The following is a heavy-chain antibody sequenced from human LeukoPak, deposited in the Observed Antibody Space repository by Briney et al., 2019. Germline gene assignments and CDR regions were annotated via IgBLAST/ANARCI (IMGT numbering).Heavy chain of an antibody. V-gene: IGHV1-18*01. CDR3: ARDSRYDEGY. CDR1: VYTFTSYG. CDR2: ISAYNGNT. J-gene: IGHJ4*02. D-gene: IGHD5-12*01. Sequence: AAVKVSCKASVYTFTSYGSSWVRQAPGQGLEGMGWISAYNGNTNYAQKFQGRVTMTTDTSTSTAYMERRSLRSDDTGVYYCARDSRYDEGYWGEGTLVSVS.